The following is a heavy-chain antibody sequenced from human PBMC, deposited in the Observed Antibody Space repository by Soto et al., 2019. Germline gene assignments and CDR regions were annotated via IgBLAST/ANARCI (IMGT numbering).Heavy chain of an antibody. D-gene: IGHD2-15*01. V-gene: IGHV3-23*01. Sequence: GGSLRLSCAASGFTFSSYAMSWVRQAPGKGLEWVSAIRGSGGSTYYADSVKGRFTISRDNSKNTLYLQMNSLRAEDTAVYYCAKVKVDIVVVVAASMDVWGKGTTVTVSS. CDR3: AKVKVDIVVVVAASMDV. CDR1: GFTFSSYA. CDR2: IRGSGGST. J-gene: IGHJ6*04.